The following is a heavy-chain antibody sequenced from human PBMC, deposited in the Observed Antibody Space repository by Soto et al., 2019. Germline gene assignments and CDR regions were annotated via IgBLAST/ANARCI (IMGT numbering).Heavy chain of an antibody. Sequence: ASVKVSCKASGYTFTSYYMHWVRQAPGQGLEWMGIINPSGGSTSYAQKFQGRVTMTRDTSTSTVYMELSSLRSEDTAVYYCAREISSSWYLDYFDYWGQGTLVTVCS. V-gene: IGHV1-46*01. J-gene: IGHJ4*02. D-gene: IGHD6-13*01. CDR1: GYTFTSYY. CDR3: AREISSSWYLDYFDY. CDR2: INPSGGST.